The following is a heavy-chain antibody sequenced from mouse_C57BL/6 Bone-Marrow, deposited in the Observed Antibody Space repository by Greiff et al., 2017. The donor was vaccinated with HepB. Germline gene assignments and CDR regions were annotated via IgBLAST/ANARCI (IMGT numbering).Heavy chain of an antibody. D-gene: IGHD3-3*01. Sequence: EVQVVESGGGLVKPGGSLKLSCAASGFTFSSYAMSWVRQTPEKRLEWVATISDGGSYTYYPDNVKGRFTISRDNAKNNLYLQMSHLKSEDTAMYYCARDKGPLREGYAMDYWGQGTSVTVSS. CDR2: ISDGGSYT. J-gene: IGHJ4*01. CDR1: GFTFSSYA. V-gene: IGHV5-4*01. CDR3: ARDKGPLREGYAMDY.